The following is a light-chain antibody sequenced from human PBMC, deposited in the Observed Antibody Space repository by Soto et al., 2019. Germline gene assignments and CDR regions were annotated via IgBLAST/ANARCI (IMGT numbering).Light chain of an antibody. CDR2: GAS. V-gene: IGKV3-20*01. Sequence: EIVLTQSPGTLSLSPGERATLSFSASQSVSSSFLAWYQQKPGQAPRLLIYGASSRATGIPDRFSGSGSGTDFTLTISRLEPEDFAVYYCQQYNNWPPQTFGQGTKVDIK. J-gene: IGKJ1*01. CDR3: QQYNNWPPQT. CDR1: QSVSSSF.